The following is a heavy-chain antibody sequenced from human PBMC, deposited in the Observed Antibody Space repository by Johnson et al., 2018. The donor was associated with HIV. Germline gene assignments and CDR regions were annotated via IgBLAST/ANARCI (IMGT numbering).Heavy chain of an antibody. CDR2: ISGSGFDT. CDR3: AKTTRGNWGSCFDI. V-gene: IGHV3-11*04. J-gene: IGHJ3*02. D-gene: IGHD7-27*01. Sequence: QVQLVESGGDLIKPGGSLRLSCATSNFTFKDYYMNWIRQAPGKGLEWISYISGSGFDTFYADSVKGRFTISRDNAKKSLYLQMSSLRAEDTSLYYCAKTTRGNWGSCFDIWGRGTMVTVSS. CDR1: NFTFKDYY.